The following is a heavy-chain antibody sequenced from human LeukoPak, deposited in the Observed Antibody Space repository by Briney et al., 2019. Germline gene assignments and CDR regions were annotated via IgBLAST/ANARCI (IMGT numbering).Heavy chain of an antibody. CDR2: ISGSGGST. D-gene: IGHD6-13*01. V-gene: IGHV3-23*01. Sequence: GGSLRLSCAASGFTFSSYAMSWVRQTPEKGLEWVSTISGSGGSTNYADSVKGRFTISRDNSKNTLYLQMNSLRAEDTAVYYCAREGYSSSWNYWGQGTLVTVSS. J-gene: IGHJ4*02. CDR1: GFTFSSYA. CDR3: AREGYSSSWNY.